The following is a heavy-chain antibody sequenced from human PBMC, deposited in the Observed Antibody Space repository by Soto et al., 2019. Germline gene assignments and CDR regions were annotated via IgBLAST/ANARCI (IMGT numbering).Heavy chain of an antibody. CDR3: ARYINYYDSSGHDAFDI. V-gene: IGHV5-51*01. J-gene: IGHJ3*02. CDR2: IYPGDSDT. D-gene: IGHD3-22*01. Sequence: GLPQRISWKGAGGRCINLWSGWMRQMPGKGLEWMGIIYPGDSDTRYSPSFQGQVTISADKSISTAYLQWSSLKASDTAMYYCARYINYYDSSGHDAFDIWGQGTMVTVSS. CDR1: GGRCINLW.